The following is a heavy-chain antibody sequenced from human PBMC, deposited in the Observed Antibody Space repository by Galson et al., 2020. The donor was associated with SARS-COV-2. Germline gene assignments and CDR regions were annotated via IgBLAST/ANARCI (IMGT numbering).Heavy chain of an antibody. Sequence: ASVKVSCKASGYTFTSYAINWVRQAPGQGLEWMGWINTNTGNPTYAQGFTGRFVFSLDTSVSTAYLQISSLKAEDTAVYYCARLGYYDSSGYTQHYYYYMDVWGKGTTVTVSS. J-gene: IGHJ6*03. CDR2: INTNTGNP. CDR1: GYTFTSYA. CDR3: ARLGYYDSSGYTQHYYYYMDV. V-gene: IGHV7-4-1*02. D-gene: IGHD3-22*01.